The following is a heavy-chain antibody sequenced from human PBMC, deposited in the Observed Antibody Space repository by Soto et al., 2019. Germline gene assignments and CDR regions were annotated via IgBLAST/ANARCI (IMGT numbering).Heavy chain of an antibody. J-gene: IGHJ6*02. Sequence: GGSLRLSCEAFGFTFSSYAMHWVRQAPGKGLEWVAVISYDGSSKYYADSVKGRFTISRDNSKNTLYLQMNSLRAEDTAVYYCAREISSMFDYYYGMDVWGQGTTVTVSS. CDR3: AREISSMFDYYYGMDV. V-gene: IGHV3-30-3*01. D-gene: IGHD3-10*02. CDR2: ISYDGSSK. CDR1: GFTFSSYA.